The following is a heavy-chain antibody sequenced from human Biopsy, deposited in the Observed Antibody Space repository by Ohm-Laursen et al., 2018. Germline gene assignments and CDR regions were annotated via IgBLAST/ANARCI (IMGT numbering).Heavy chain of an antibody. V-gene: IGHV1-2*02. D-gene: IGHD2-15*01. J-gene: IGHJ1*01. CDR1: GYTFTGQY. CDR3: AKGQDLRGGAEYFQH. CDR2: INPHSGTT. Sequence: GASVKVSCKASGYTFTGQYLHWVRQVPGQGLEWMGWINPHSGTTKFAQDFQGRVIMTRDTSITTAYMELRRLRSDDTAVYYCAKGQDLRGGAEYFQHWGQGALVTVSS.